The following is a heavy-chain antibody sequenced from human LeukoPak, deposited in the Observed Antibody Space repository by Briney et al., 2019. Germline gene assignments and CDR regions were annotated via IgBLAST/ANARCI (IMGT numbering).Heavy chain of an antibody. J-gene: IGHJ4*02. CDR2: INPSGGST. CDR1: GYTFTSYY. D-gene: IGHD2-15*01. V-gene: IGHV1-46*03. Sequence: ASVKVSCKASGYTFTSYYMHWVRQAPGQGLEWMGIINPSGGSTSYAQKFQGRVTMTRDTSTSTVYMELSNLRSEDTAVYYCARDLYCSGGSCLYYFDYWGQGTPSPSPQ. CDR3: ARDLYCSGGSCLYYFDY.